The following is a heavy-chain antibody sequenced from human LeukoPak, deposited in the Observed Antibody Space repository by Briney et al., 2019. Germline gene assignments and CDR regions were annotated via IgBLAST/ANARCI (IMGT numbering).Heavy chain of an antibody. D-gene: IGHD1-1*01. CDR1: GFTFNSFA. J-gene: IGHJ3*01. Sequence: QAGGSLRLSCAASGFTFNSFAMSWVRQAPGKGLEWVSAISGSGGNTYYADSVKGRFTISRDNGKNTLYLQMSSLRAEDTAVYYCARGERGGFDLWGRGTVVTVSS. CDR2: ISGSGGNT. CDR3: ARGERGGFDL. V-gene: IGHV3-23*01.